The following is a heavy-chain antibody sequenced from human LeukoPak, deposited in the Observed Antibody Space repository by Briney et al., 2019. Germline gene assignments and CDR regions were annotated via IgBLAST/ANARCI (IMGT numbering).Heavy chain of an antibody. D-gene: IGHD6-13*01. J-gene: IGHJ4*02. V-gene: IGHV4-4*02. CDR2: IYHSGST. CDR1: GGSISSSNW. CDR3: ARDLGVFSRWSKYDS. Sequence: SETLSLTCAVSGGSISSSNWWSWVRQPPGKGLEWIGEIYHSGSTNYNPSLKSRVTISVDKSKNQFSLQLNSVTPEDTAVYYCARDLGVFSRWSKYDSWGQGTVVTVSS.